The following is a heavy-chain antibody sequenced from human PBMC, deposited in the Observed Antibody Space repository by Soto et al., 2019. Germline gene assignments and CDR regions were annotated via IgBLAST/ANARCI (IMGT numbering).Heavy chain of an antibody. CDR2: SRNKANSYTT. V-gene: IGHV3-72*01. Sequence: GGSLRLSCSASGFTFSDHYIDWVRQAPGKGLEWVGRSRNKANSYTTEYAAPVKGRFTVSRDDSKSSVFLQMNSLKTEDTAVYYCVRATYNSNWHLDYWGQGTLVTVSS. CDR1: GFTFSDHY. D-gene: IGHD6-13*01. CDR3: VRATYNSNWHLDY. J-gene: IGHJ4*02.